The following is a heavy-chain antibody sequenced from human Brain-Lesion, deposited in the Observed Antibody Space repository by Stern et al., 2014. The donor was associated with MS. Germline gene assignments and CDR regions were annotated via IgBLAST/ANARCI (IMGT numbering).Heavy chain of an antibody. V-gene: IGHV4-61*02. J-gene: IGHJ6*02. Sequence: VQLVESGPGLVKPSQTLSLSCTVSGGSISSGGYYWSWIRQPAGKGLEWIGRIFNSGTTSYNPSLKSRVTISLDTSKNQFPLRLNPMTAADTAVYYCARGRVVPGFQYYATDVWGQGTTVIVSS. CDR3: ARGRVVPGFQYYATDV. CDR1: GGSISSGGYY. CDR2: IFNSGTT. D-gene: IGHD2-2*01.